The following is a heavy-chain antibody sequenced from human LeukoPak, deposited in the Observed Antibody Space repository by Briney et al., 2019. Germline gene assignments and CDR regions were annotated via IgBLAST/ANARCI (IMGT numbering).Heavy chain of an antibody. CDR1: GGSISSSSYY. CDR2: TYYSGST. Sequence: PSETLSLTCTVSGGSISSSSYYWGWIRQPPGKGLEWIGSTYYSGSTYYNPSLKSRVTISVDTSKNQFSLKLSSVTAADTAVYYCARTYSSSSYYYYYYMDVWGKGTTVTVSS. V-gene: IGHV4-39*07. D-gene: IGHD6-6*01. J-gene: IGHJ6*03. CDR3: ARTYSSSSYYYYYYMDV.